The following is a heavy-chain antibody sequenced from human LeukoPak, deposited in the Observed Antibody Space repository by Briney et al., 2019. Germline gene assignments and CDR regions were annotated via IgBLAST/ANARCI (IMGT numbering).Heavy chain of an antibody. V-gene: IGHV4-39*01. D-gene: IGHD5-12*01. CDR1: GASISSSSYY. J-gene: IGHJ4*02. CDR3: ARFSWGYSASRP. CDR2: IYYSGST. Sequence: SETLSLTCTVSGASISSSSYYWGWIRQPPGKGLEWIASIYYSGSTYYNPSLKSRVTISVDTSKNQFSLKLSYVTAADTAVYYCARFSWGYSASRPWGQGTLVTVSS.